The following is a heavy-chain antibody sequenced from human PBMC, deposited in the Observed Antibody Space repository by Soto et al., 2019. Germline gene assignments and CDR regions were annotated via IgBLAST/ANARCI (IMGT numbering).Heavy chain of an antibody. CDR1: GFTFSSYA. CDR2: ISGSGGST. J-gene: IGHJ5*02. Sequence: AGGSLRLSCAASGFTFSSYAMSWVRQAPGKGLEWVSAISGSGGSTYYADSVKGRFTISRDNSKNTLYLQMNSLRAEDTAVYYCAKDMVRSSSWYLEGYNWFDPWGQGTLVTVSS. V-gene: IGHV3-23*01. CDR3: AKDMVRSSSWYLEGYNWFDP. D-gene: IGHD6-13*01.